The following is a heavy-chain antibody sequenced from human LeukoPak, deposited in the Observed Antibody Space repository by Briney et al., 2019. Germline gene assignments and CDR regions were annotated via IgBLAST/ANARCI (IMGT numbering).Heavy chain of an antibody. CDR3: ARGAYYDSSAKIDY. V-gene: IGHV1-69*05. CDR2: IIPIFGTA. J-gene: IGHJ4*02. Sequence: GSSVKVSCKASGGTFSSYAISWVRQAPGQGLEWMGGIIPIFGTANYAQKFQGRVTMTRDTSISTAYMELSRLRSDDTAVYYCARGAYYDSSAKIDYWGQGTLVTVSS. D-gene: IGHD3-22*01. CDR1: GGTFSSYA.